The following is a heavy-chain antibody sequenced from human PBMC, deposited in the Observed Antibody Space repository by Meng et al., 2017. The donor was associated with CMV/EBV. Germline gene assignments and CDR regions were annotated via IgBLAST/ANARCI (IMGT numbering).Heavy chain of an antibody. CDR2: IYTSGST. J-gene: IGHJ5*02. Sequence: QVPLQESGQGLVKPYQTLPLTCTVSGGSISSGSYYWSWIRQPAGKGLEWIGRIYTSGSTNYNPSLKSRVTISVDTSKNQFSLKLSSVTAADTAVYYCAREAFKVLFFPFDPWGQGTLVTVSS. V-gene: IGHV4-61*02. D-gene: IGHD1-1*01. CDR1: GGSISSGSYY. CDR3: AREAFKVLFFPFDP.